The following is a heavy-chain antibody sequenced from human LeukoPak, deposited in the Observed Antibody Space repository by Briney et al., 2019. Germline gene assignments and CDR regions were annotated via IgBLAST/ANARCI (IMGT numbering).Heavy chain of an antibody. CDR2: ISAYNGNT. Sequence: ASVMVSCKASGYTFTSYGISWVRQAPGQGLEWMGWISAYNGNTNYAQKFQGRVTMTTDTSTSTAYMELRSLRSVDTAVYYCARSRIAVAGTPFDSWGQGTLVTVSS. J-gene: IGHJ4*02. CDR1: GYTFTSYG. V-gene: IGHV1-18*01. CDR3: ARSRIAVAGTPFDS. D-gene: IGHD6-19*01.